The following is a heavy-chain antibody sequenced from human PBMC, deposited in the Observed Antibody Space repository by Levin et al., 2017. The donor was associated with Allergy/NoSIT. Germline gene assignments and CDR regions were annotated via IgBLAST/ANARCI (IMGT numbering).Heavy chain of an antibody. D-gene: IGHD5-18*01. V-gene: IGHV5-51*01. J-gene: IGHJ4*02. CDR3: ARQGQCDSYGGY. Sequence: GESLKISCKGSGYTFPNYWIGWVRQMPGKGLEWMGIIFPSDSDTRYSPSFQGQVTISVDKSLNTAYLQWSSLKASDTAVYYCARQGQCDSYGGYWGQGTLVTVTS. CDR2: IFPSDSDT. CDR1: GYTFPNYW.